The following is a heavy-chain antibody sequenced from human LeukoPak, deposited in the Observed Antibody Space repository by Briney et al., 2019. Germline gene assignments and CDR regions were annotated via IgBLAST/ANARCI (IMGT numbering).Heavy chain of an antibody. CDR3: ARAGAVVDNWFDP. CDR2: MNPNSGDT. CDR1: GDTFTIYD. D-gene: IGHD2-15*01. Sequence: ASVKVSCKASGDTFTIYDINWVRQATGQGLEWMGWMNPNSGDTGYAQKFQGRVTITRNTSISTAYMELRSLRSDDTAVYYCARAGAVVDNWFDPWGQGTLVTVSS. V-gene: IGHV1-8*03. J-gene: IGHJ5*02.